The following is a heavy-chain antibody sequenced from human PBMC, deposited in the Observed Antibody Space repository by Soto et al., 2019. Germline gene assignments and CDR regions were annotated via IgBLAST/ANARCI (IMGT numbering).Heavy chain of an antibody. CDR1: GFTFSSYG. J-gene: IGHJ4*02. CDR2: ISYDGSNK. V-gene: IGHV3-30*18. CDR3: AKESKAFGGVIALGDY. Sequence: GESLKISCAASGFTFSSYGMHWVRQAPGKGLEWVAVISYDGSNKYYADSVKGRFTISRDNSKNTLYLQMNSLRAEDTAVYYCAKESKAFGGVIALGDYWGQGTLVTVSS. D-gene: IGHD3-16*02.